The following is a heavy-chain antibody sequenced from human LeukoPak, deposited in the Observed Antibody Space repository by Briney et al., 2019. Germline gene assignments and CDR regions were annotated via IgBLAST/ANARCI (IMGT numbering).Heavy chain of an antibody. CDR1: GFTFSTST. CDR2: ISYDGSNK. Sequence: SGGSLRLSCAASGFTFSTSTMNWVRQAPGKGLEWVTVISYDGSNKYYADSVKGRFTISRDNSKNTLSLQMNSLRAEDTAVYYCAMGFSVGANQFDYWGQGTPVTVSS. J-gene: IGHJ4*02. D-gene: IGHD1-26*01. V-gene: IGHV3-30-3*01. CDR3: AMGFSVGANQFDY.